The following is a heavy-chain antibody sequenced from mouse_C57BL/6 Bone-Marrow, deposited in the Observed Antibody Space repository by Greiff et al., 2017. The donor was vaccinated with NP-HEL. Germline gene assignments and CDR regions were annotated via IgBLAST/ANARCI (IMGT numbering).Heavy chain of an antibody. CDR1: GFTFSSYG. V-gene: IGHV5-6*01. J-gene: IGHJ1*03. D-gene: IGHD2-3*01. CDR2: ISSGGSYT. Sequence: EVMLVESGGDLVKPGGSLKLSCAASGFTFSSYGMSWVRQTPDKRLEWVATISSGGSYTYYPDSVKGRFTISRDNAKNTLYLQMGSLKSEDTARYYCARHRGVYDGYYGGYFDVWGTGTTVTVSS. CDR3: ARHRGVYDGYYGGYFDV.